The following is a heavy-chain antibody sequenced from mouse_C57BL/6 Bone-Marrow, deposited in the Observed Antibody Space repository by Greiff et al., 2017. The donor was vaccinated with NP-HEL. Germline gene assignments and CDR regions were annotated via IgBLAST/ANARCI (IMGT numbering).Heavy chain of an antibody. CDR2: INPGSGGT. CDR3: ARAFYYGHWYFDV. Sequence: VQLQQSGAELVRPGTSVKVSCKASGYAFTNYLIEWVKQRPGQGLEWIGVINPGSGGTNYNEKFKGKATLTADKSSSTAYMQLSSLTSEDSAVYFCARAFYYGHWYFDVWGTGTTVTVSS. CDR1: GYAFTNYL. J-gene: IGHJ1*03. D-gene: IGHD1-1*01. V-gene: IGHV1-54*01.